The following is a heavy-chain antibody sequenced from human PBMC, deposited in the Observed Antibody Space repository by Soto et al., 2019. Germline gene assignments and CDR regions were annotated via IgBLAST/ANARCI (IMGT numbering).Heavy chain of an antibody. Sequence: QLQLQESGSGLVKPSQTLSLTCAVSGGSISSGGYSWSWIRQPPGKGLEWIGYIYPSGSTYYNPSLKSRVTRSVDRSKNQFCLKLTAVTAADTAVYYGALWFDRWGQGTLVTVSS. CDR1: GGSISSGGYS. V-gene: IGHV4-30-2*01. J-gene: IGHJ5*02. CDR3: ALWFDR. CDR2: IYPSGST.